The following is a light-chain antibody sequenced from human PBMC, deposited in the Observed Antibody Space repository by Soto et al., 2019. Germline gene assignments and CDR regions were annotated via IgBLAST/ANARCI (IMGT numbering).Light chain of an antibody. CDR3: HQYYSSIT. J-gene: IGKJ4*01. CDR2: SSS. V-gene: IGKV3-20*01. CDR1: QDVDNNF. Sequence: IVLTQSPGTLSLSPGEGATLSCRASQDVDNNFLAWYQQRPGQAPRLLIYSSSRRATGIPDRFSGSGCGTDFTLTISRVGPEDIAVYFCHQYYSSITFGGGTKVEVK.